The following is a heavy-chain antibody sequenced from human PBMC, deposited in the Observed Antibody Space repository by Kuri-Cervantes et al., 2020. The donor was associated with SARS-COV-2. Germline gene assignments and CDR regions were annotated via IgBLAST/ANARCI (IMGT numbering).Heavy chain of an antibody. V-gene: IGHV3-30*03. CDR3: ARADTAMATVDY. CDR1: GFTFSSYG. Sequence: GGSLRLSCAASGFTFSSYGMHWVRQAPGKGLEWVAVISYDGSNKYYADSVKGRFTISRDNSKNTLYLQMNSLRAEDTAAYYCARADTAMATVDYWGQGTLVTVSS. D-gene: IGHD5-18*01. CDR2: ISYDGSNK. J-gene: IGHJ4*02.